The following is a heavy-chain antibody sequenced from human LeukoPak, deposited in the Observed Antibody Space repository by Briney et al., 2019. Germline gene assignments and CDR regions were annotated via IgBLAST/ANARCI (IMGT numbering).Heavy chain of an antibody. CDR3: ARDRGYYDSSGYFGERSIYFDY. CDR1: GFTFTSHD. Sequence: ASVKVSCRASGFTFTSHDYNWVRQATGQGLEWMGWMNPNSGNTGYAQKFQGRVTMTRDTSTSTVYMELSSLRSEDTAVYYCARDRGYYDSSGYFGERSIYFDYWGQGTLVTVSS. D-gene: IGHD3-22*01. J-gene: IGHJ4*02. CDR2: MNPNSGNT. V-gene: IGHV1-8*01.